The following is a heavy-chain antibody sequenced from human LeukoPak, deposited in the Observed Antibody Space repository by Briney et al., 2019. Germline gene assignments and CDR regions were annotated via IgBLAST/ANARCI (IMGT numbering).Heavy chain of an antibody. J-gene: IGHJ3*02. V-gene: IGHV4-34*01. Sequence: SETLSLTCAVYGGSFSGYYWSWIRQPPGKGLEWIGEINHSGSTSYNPSLKSRVTISVDTSKNQFSLKLSSVTAADTAVYYCASATLYYDYVWGPTRDAFDIWGQGTMVTVSS. D-gene: IGHD3-16*01. CDR1: GGSFSGYY. CDR2: INHSGST. CDR3: ASATLYYDYVWGPTRDAFDI.